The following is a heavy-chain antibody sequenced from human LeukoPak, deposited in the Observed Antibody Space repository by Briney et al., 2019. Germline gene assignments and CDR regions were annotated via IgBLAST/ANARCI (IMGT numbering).Heavy chain of an antibody. V-gene: IGHV5-51*01. Sequence: GASLQISCKASGSSFTTYWIAWVRQKPGKGLEWMGIIYPGDSDTRYSPSFQGQVTISADKSISTAYLQWSSLKASDTAMYYCARLSCSSTSCYLVPNFDYWGQGTLVTVSS. D-gene: IGHD2-2*01. J-gene: IGHJ4*02. CDR2: IYPGDSDT. CDR1: GSSFTTYW. CDR3: ARLSCSSTSCYLVPNFDY.